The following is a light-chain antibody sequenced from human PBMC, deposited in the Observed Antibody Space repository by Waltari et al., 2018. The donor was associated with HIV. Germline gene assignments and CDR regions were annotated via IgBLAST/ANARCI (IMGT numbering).Light chain of an antibody. Sequence: QSVLTQPPSASGTPGQRVTISCSGSSSNIGSNYVYWYQQLPGTAPKLLIYRNNQRPPGVPDRVSGSKSGTSASLAISGLRSEDEADYYCAVWGDSLNSYVFGTGTEVTVL. CDR3: AVWGDSLNSYV. J-gene: IGLJ1*01. V-gene: IGLV1-47*01. CDR2: RNN. CDR1: SSNIGSNY.